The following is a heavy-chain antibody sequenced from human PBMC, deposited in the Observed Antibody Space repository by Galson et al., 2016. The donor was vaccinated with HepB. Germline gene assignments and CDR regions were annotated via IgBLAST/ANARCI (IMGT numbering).Heavy chain of an antibody. CDR3: ARVFLGRGTYPRYYSYSMDV. D-gene: IGHD3-22*01. V-gene: IGHV3-30*03. J-gene: IGHJ6*02. CDR2: ISYDGTYK. CDR1: GFRFTNYG. Sequence: SLRLSCAASGFRFTNYGIHWVRQAPGKGLEWVAVISYDGTYKYYSNSVTGRFTISRDNYSNTVYLQMNSLRPEDTALYYCARVFLGRGTYPRYYSYSMDVWGQGTTVTVSS.